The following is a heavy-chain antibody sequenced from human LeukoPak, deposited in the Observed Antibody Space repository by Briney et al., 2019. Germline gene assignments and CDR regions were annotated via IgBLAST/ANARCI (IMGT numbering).Heavy chain of an antibody. Sequence: ASVKVSCKVSGYTLTELSMHWVRQAPGKGLEWMGWISAYNGNTNYAQKLQGRVTMTTDTSTSTAYMELRSLRSDDTAVYYCARTYSSGWYDDYWGQGTLVTVSS. CDR1: GYTLTELS. J-gene: IGHJ4*02. CDR3: ARTYSSGWYDDY. CDR2: ISAYNGNT. V-gene: IGHV1-18*01. D-gene: IGHD6-19*01.